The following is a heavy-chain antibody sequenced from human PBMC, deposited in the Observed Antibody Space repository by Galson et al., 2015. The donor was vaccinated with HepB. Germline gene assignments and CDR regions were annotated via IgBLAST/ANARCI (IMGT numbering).Heavy chain of an antibody. D-gene: IGHD3-10*01. J-gene: IGHJ6*02. CDR3: VKDLTYYYGSGISRAYGLDV. Sequence: SLRLSCAASGFTFDDYTMHWVRQAPGKGLEWVSLISWDGVTTYYADSVKGRFTVSRDNSKHSLFLQMDSLRTQDTALYYCVKDLTYYYGSGISRAYGLDVWGQGTPFTVAS. V-gene: IGHV3-43*01. CDR2: ISWDGVTT. CDR1: GFTFDDYT.